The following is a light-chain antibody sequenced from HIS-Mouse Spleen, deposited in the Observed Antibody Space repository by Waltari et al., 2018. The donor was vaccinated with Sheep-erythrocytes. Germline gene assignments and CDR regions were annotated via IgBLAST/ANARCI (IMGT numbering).Light chain of an antibody. J-gene: IGLJ2*01. Sequence: SYELTQPPSVSVSPGQTASITCSGDKLGDKYACWYQQKPGQSPGLVFYQDSKPPSGIPERFSGSHSGNTATLTISGTQAMDEADYYCQAWDSSTAVFGGGTKLTVL. V-gene: IGLV3-1*01. CDR3: QAWDSSTAV. CDR2: QDS. CDR1: KLGDKY.